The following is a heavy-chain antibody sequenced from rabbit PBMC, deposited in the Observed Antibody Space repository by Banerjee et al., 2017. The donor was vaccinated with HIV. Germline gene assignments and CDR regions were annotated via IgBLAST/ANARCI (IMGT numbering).Heavy chain of an antibody. CDR1: GFSFNSGLP. CDR3: ARAYNSGWGGYFTL. D-gene: IGHD4-1*01. J-gene: IGHJ4*01. V-gene: IGHV1S40*01. Sequence: QQLVESGGGLVKPGASLTLTCNASGFSFNSGLPMGWVRQAPGKGLEWIACIDIGDGKTYYANWAEGRLTISKASSTVDLKMTSLTAADTATYFCARAYNSGWGGYFTLWGPGTLVTVS. CDR2: IDIGDGKT.